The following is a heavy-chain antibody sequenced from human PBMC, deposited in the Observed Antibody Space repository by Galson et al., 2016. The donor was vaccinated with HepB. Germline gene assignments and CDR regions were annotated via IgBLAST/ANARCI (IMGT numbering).Heavy chain of an antibody. CDR1: GGSISSSSYF. CDR2: IYYSGTT. D-gene: IGHD6-19*01. Sequence: SETLSLTCTVSGGSISSSSYFWAWIRQPPGKGLDWIRSIYYSGTTHYNPSLQSRVTISVDTSKNQFSLRLTSVSAADTAMYSCARQDRAGLVNFWGQGTMVTVSS. J-gene: IGHJ3*01. CDR3: ARQDRAGLVNF. V-gene: IGHV4-39*01.